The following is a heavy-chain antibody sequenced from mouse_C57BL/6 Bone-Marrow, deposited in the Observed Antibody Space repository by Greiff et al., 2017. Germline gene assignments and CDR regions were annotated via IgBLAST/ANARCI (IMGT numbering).Heavy chain of an antibody. CDR1: GYTFTNYW. J-gene: IGHJ2*01. CDR2: IYPGGGYT. CDR3: ARLESNYTGGLDY. D-gene: IGHD2-5*01. V-gene: IGHV1-63*01. Sequence: QVQLQQSGAELVRPGTSVKMSCKASGYTFTNYWIGWAKQRPGHGLEWIGDIYPGGGYTNYNEKFKGKATLTADKSSSTAYMQFSSLTSEDSAIYYCARLESNYTGGLDYWGQGTTLTVSS.